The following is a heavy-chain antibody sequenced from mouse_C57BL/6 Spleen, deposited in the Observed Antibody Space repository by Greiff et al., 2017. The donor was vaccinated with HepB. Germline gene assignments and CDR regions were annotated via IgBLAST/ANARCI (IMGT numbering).Heavy chain of an antibody. D-gene: IGHD2-1*01. CDR3: ARWVYYGNYVDY. CDR2: ISYDGSN. J-gene: IGHJ4*01. V-gene: IGHV3-6*01. Sequence: ESGPGLVKPSQSLSLTCSVTGYSITSGYYWNWIRQFPGNKLEWMGYISYDGSNNYNPSLKNRISITRDTSKNQFFLKFNSVTTEDTATYYCARWVYYGNYVDYWGQGTSVTVSS. CDR1: GYSITSGYY.